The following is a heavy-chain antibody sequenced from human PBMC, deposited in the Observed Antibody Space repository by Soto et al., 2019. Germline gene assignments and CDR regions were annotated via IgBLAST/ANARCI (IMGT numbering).Heavy chain of an antibody. J-gene: IGHJ6*03. V-gene: IGHV5-51*01. CDR1: GYSFTSYW. CDR3: ARTHKKKNYYLDV. CDR2: IYPGDSDT. Sequence: VSMRISCKGSGYSFTSYWIGWVSQMPGKGLEWMGIIYPGDSDTRYSPSFQGQVTISADKSISTAYLRWSSLKASDTAMYYCARTHKKKNYYLDVWGKGTTVTVSS.